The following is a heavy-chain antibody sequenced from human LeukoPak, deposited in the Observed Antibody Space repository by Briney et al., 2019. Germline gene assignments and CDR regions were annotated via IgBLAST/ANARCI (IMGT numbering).Heavy chain of an antibody. CDR1: GYTFTSYD. J-gene: IGHJ6*03. D-gene: IGHD7-27*01. V-gene: IGHV1-8*03. CDR2: MNPNSGNT. Sequence: ASVKVSCKASGYTFTSYDINWVRQATGQGLEWMGWMNPNSGNTGYAQKFQGRVTITRNTSISTAYMELSSLRSEDTAVYYCARDSGDDYYYYMDVWGKGTTVTISS. CDR3: ARDSGDDYYYYMDV.